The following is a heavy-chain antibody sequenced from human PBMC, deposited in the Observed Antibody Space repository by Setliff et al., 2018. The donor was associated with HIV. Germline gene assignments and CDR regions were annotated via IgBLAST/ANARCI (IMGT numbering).Heavy chain of an antibody. CDR1: GFTFSKYW. V-gene: IGHV3-7*03. J-gene: IGHJ4*02. CDR3: TANLLQFLGDY. Sequence: LGGSLRLSCVASGFTFSKYWMSWVRQAPGKGLELVASIKEDGSTKYYVDSVKGRFTVSRDNAKNSLYLQVNSLRAEDTAVYYCTANLLQFLGDYWGLGSLVTVSS. CDR2: IKEDGSTK. D-gene: IGHD3-3*01.